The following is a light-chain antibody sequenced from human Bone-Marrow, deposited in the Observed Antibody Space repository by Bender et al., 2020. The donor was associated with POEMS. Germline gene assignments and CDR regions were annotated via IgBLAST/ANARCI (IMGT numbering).Light chain of an antibody. CDR3: CSKASPGVV. CDR1: SSDVGSYNL. V-gene: IGLV2-23*01. CDR2: EDN. J-gene: IGLJ2*01. Sequence: QSALTQPASVSGSPGESITVSCTGTSSDVGSYNLVSWFQQHPGKAPKLIIYEDNKGPSGVSHRFSGSKSGNTASLTISGLQADDEADYYCCSKASPGVVFGGGTKLTVL.